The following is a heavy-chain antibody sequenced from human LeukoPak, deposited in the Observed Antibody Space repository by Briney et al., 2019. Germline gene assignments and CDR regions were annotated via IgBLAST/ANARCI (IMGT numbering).Heavy chain of an antibody. Sequence: PGGSLRLSCAASGFTFSSYAMSWVRQAPGKGLEWVSAISGSGGSTYYADSVKGRFTISRDNSKNTLYLQMNSLRAEDTAVYYCARAISLYYYMDVWGKGTTVTVSS. J-gene: IGHJ6*03. V-gene: IGHV3-23*01. CDR3: ARAISLYYYMDV. CDR2: ISGSGGST. D-gene: IGHD3-3*01. CDR1: GFTFSSYA.